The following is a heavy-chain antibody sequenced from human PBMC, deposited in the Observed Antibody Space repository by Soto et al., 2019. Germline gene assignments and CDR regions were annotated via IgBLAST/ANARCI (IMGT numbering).Heavy chain of an antibody. CDR1: DDSINSDKYY. D-gene: IGHD5-12*01. CDR2: IYYRGNA. J-gene: IGHJ4*02. CDR3: ARLEGLATISYYFDF. V-gene: IGHV4-39*01. Sequence: QLQLQESGPGLVKPSETLSLTCSVSDDSINSDKYYWGWIRQPPGKGLEWIGSIYYRGNAYYNPSLQDRVTISLDKSNSQFSLKLNSLTAAYSAVYFCARLEGLATISYYFDFWGPGALVTVSS.